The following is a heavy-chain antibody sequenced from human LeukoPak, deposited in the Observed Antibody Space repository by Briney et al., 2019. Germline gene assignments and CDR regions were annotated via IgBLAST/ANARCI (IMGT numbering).Heavy chain of an antibody. J-gene: IGHJ3*02. CDR2: IIPIFGTA. Sequence: SVKVSCKASGGTFSSYAISWVRQAPGQGLEWMGGIIPIFGTANYAQKFQGRVTITADESTSTAYMELSSLRSEDTAVYYCARAHLGGYSYGYDAFDIWGQGTMVTVSS. D-gene: IGHD5-18*01. V-gene: IGHV1-69*13. CDR1: GGTFSSYA. CDR3: ARAHLGGYSYGYDAFDI.